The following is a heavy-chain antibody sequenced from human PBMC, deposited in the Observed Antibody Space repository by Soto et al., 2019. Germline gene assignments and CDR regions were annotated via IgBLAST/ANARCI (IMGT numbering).Heavy chain of an antibody. CDR3: ARSPGVVVIRGVHY. Sequence: GGSLRLSCAASGFTFSSYTMNWVRQAPGKGLEWISQIIGSTKTIYYADSVKGRFTISRDNGKNSLYLQMSSLRAEDSAVYSCARSPGVVVIRGVHYCGQG. CDR2: IIGSTKTI. V-gene: IGHV3-48*01. CDR1: GFTFSSYT. J-gene: IGHJ4*02. D-gene: IGHD3-22*01.